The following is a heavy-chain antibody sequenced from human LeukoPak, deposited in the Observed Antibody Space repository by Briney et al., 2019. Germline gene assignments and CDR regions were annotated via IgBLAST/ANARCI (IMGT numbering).Heavy chain of an antibody. D-gene: IGHD3-10*01. J-gene: IGHJ6*03. CDR3: ARCYGSGSRVYYYYMDV. CDR1: GYTFTSYG. CDR2: ISAYNGNT. V-gene: IGHV1-18*01. Sequence: EASVKVSCKASGYTFTSYGISWVRQAPGQGLEWMGWISAYNGNTNYAQKLQGRVTMTTDTSTSTAYMELRSLRSDDTAVYYCARCYGSGSRVYYYYMDVWGKGTTVTVSS.